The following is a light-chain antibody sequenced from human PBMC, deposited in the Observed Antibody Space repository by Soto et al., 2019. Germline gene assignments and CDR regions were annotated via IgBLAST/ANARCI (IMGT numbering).Light chain of an antibody. V-gene: IGKV1-12*01. CDR1: QAISNW. Sequence: DIQMTQSPSSVSASVGDRVTITCRASQAISNWLAWYQQKPGEAPKLLIYAVSTLQGGVPSRFSGSGSVTDFTLTINSLQPEDFATYYCQQANSMPLTFGGGTTVEIK. CDR2: AVS. CDR3: QQANSMPLT. J-gene: IGKJ4*01.